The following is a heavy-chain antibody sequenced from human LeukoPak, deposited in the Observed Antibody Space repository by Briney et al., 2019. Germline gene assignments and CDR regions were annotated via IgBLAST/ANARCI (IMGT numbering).Heavy chain of an antibody. CDR3: ARQPRMATFDY. V-gene: IGHV4-61*02. Sequence: SQTLSLTCTVSGGSFSSGSYYWSWIRQPAGKGLEWIVRIYTSGSTNYNPSLKSRVTISVDTSKNQFSLKLSSITAADTAVYYCARQPRMATFDYWGQGPLVTVSS. CDR2: IYTSGST. CDR1: GGSFSSGSYY. J-gene: IGHJ4*02. D-gene: IGHD5-24*01.